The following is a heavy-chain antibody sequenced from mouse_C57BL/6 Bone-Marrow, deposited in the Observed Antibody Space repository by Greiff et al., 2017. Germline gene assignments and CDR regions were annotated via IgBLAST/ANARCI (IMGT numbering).Heavy chain of an antibody. D-gene: IGHD1-1*01. CDR2: ISNGGGST. CDR1: GFTFSDYY. CDR3: ATFYYGSSYRYFDV. Sequence: DVKLVESGGGLVQPGGSLKLSCAASGFTFSDYYMYWVRQTPEKRLEWVAYISNGGGSTYYPDTVKGRFTISRDNAKNTLYLQMSRLKSEDTAMYYCATFYYGSSYRYFDVWGTGTTVTVSS. J-gene: IGHJ1*03. V-gene: IGHV5-12*01.